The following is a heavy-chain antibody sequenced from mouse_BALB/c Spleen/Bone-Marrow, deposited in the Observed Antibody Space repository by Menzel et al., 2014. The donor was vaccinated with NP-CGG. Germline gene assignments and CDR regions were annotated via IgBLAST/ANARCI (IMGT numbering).Heavy chain of an antibody. V-gene: IGHV3-6*02. J-gene: IGHJ2*01. Sequence: VQLKESGPGLVIPSQSLSLTCPVTGYSITNNYYWNWIRQFPGNKLEWMGYIKYDSTNNYNPSLKNRISITRDTSKNQFFLKLNSVTTEDTATYYCARDDGSTYGGDYFDYWGQGTTLTVSS. CDR3: ARDDGSTYGGDYFDY. D-gene: IGHD1-1*01. CDR2: IKYDSTN. CDR1: GYSITNNYY.